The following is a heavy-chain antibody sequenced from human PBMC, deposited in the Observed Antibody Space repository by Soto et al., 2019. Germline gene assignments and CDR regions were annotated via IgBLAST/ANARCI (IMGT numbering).Heavy chain of an antibody. CDR3: ATSPQFPTYCGGDCYPRGLVS. CDR1: GFTFTNYA. Sequence: GGSLRLSCSASGFTFTNYAMSWVRQAPGKGLEWVSTIIASGGRTYYADSVKGRFTISRDNSKNTRYLQMNSLRAEDTAVYYCATSPQFPTYCGGDCYPRGLVSWGQGTLVTVSS. D-gene: IGHD2-21*02. CDR2: IIASGGRT. V-gene: IGHV3-23*01. J-gene: IGHJ5*02.